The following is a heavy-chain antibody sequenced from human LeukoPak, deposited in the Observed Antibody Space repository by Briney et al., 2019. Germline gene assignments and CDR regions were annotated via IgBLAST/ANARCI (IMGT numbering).Heavy chain of an antibody. Sequence: GASVKVSCKASGYTFTSYYIHWVRQAPGQGLEWMGIVNPSGGSTTYAQILQGRVTMTRDTSTSTVYMELGSLRSEDMAVYYCVRVVTPSAYDIWGQGTMVTVSS. V-gene: IGHV1-46*01. D-gene: IGHD2-21*02. CDR3: VRVVTPSAYDI. J-gene: IGHJ3*02. CDR2: VNPSGGST. CDR1: GYTFTSYY.